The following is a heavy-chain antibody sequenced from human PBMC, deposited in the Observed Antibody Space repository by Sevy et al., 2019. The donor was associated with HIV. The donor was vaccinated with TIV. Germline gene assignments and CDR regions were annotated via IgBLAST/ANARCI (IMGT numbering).Heavy chain of an antibody. Sequence: ASVKVSCKASGFTFSNSAVQWVRQARGQRLEWIGWIVVGSGNADYAPEFQERLTITRDMSSSTAYMELNSLRAEDTAVYYCAKEGPGYNYDSSGYFPSWGQGTLVTVSS. CDR2: IVVGSGNA. D-gene: IGHD3-22*01. CDR1: GFTFSNSA. CDR3: AKEGPGYNYDSSGYFPS. J-gene: IGHJ4*02. V-gene: IGHV1-58*01.